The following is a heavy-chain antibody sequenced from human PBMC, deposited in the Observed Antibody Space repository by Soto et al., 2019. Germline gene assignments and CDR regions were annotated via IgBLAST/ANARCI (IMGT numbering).Heavy chain of an antibody. D-gene: IGHD3-22*01. J-gene: IGHJ4*02. V-gene: IGHV1-69*01. CDR1: GGSFNRHT. Sequence: QVQLVQSGAELRKPGSSVRVSCKASGGSFNRHTISWVRQAPGQGLEWMGGIIPIFGTANHAQKFQGRVTIIADESTSTVYTELSSLRSDDTAIYYCARGWGYDSTDYYYAYWGQGTLVIVSS. CDR2: IIPIFGTA. CDR3: ARGWGYDSTDYYYAY.